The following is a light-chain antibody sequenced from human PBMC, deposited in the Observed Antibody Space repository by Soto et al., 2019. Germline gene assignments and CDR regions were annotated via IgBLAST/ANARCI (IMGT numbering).Light chain of an antibody. J-gene: IGLJ1*01. CDR3: CADAGRSTYV. Sequence: QRVLTQPASVSGAPGQSITIPNTRTSSDVGSYNFVSWYQQHPGKVPKVMIYEVSKRPSGVSDRFSGSKSGNTASLTISGLQAGDEADYYCCADAGRSTYVFGTGTKVTVL. CDR2: EVS. V-gene: IGLV2-23*02. CDR1: SSDVGSYNF.